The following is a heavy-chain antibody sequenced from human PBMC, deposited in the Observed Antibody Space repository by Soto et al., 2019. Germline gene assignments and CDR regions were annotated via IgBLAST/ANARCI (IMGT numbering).Heavy chain of an antibody. Sequence: QVLLVEAGGGVVQPGRSLRLSCAGSGFAFSIYAIHWVRQAPGKGLEWVAVMSHDGSNRYYADAVKGRFTISRDNSKSTVDLGMNRPKAEDTGGYFCFRSSGVPTPDFDYWGQGTLVTVPS. D-gene: IGHD3-10*01. CDR3: FRSSGVPTPDFDY. V-gene: IGHV3-30-3*01. CDR1: GFAFSIYA. J-gene: IGHJ4*02. CDR2: MSHDGSNR.